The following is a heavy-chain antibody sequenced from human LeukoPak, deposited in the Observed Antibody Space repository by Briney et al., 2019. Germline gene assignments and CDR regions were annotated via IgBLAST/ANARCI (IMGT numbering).Heavy chain of an antibody. CDR1: GGSFSGYY. CDR3: ARVKPYYYYGMDV. Sequence: PSETLSLTCAVYGGSFSGYYWSWIRQPPGKGLEWIGEINHSGSTNYNPSLKSRVTISVDTSKNQFSLKLSSVTAADTAVYYCARVKPYYYYGMDVWGQGTTVTVSS. V-gene: IGHV4-34*01. CDR2: INHSGST. J-gene: IGHJ6*02.